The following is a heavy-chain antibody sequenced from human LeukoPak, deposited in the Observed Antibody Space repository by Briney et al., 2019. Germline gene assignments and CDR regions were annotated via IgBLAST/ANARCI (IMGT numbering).Heavy chain of an antibody. V-gene: IGHV3-7*01. CDR3: ARGLVGYYDSSGYTWFDP. Sequence: GGSLRLSCAASGFTFSTYRMSWVRQAPGKGLEWVANIKQDGSEKHYVDSVKGRFTISRDNSKNTLYLQMNSLRAEDTAVYYCARGLVGYYDSSGYTWFDPRGQGTLVTVSS. J-gene: IGHJ5*02. CDR1: GFTFSTYR. D-gene: IGHD3-22*01. CDR2: IKQDGSEK.